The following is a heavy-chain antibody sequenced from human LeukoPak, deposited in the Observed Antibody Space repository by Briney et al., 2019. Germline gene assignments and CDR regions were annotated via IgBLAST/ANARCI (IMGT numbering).Heavy chain of an antibody. CDR3: ARGRGYCSGGSCYSDY. CDR2: ISAYNSNT. Sequence: ASVKVSCKASGYTFTSYGISWVRQAPGQGLEWMGWISAYNSNTNYAQKLQGRVTMTTDTSTSTAYMELGSLRSDDTAVYYCARGRGYCSGGSCYSDYWGQGTLVTVSS. J-gene: IGHJ4*02. D-gene: IGHD2-15*01. V-gene: IGHV1-18*01. CDR1: GYTFTSYG.